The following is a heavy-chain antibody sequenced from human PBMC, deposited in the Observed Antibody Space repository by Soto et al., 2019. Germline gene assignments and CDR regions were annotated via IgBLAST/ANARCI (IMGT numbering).Heavy chain of an antibody. V-gene: IGHV1-69*13. CDR2: IIPIFGTA. Sequence: ASVKVSCKASGGTFSSYAISWVRQAPGQGLEWMGGIIPIFGTANYAQKFQGRVTITADESTSTAYMELSSLRSEDTAVYYCARTPAGSVATIGWFDPRGQRTLVTVSS. D-gene: IGHD5-12*01. J-gene: IGHJ5*02. CDR3: ARTPAGSVATIGWFDP. CDR1: GGTFSSYA.